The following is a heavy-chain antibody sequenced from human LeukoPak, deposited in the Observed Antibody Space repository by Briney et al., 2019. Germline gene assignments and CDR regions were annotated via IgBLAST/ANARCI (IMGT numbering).Heavy chain of an antibody. V-gene: IGHV3-9*01. CDR3: AKDRDSSGWDGLDY. Sequence: PGGSLRLSCAASGFTFSDYAMHWVRHAPGKGLEWVSGISWNSGTIGYADSVKGRFTISRDNAKKSLYLQMNSLRAEDTAFYYCAKDRDSSGWDGLDYWGQGTLVIVSS. CDR2: ISWNSGTI. D-gene: IGHD6-19*01. J-gene: IGHJ4*02. CDR1: GFTFSDYA.